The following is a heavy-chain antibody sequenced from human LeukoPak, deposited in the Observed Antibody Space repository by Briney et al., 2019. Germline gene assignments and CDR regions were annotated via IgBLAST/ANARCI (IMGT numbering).Heavy chain of an antibody. CDR3: ARGVRGVYRQNYYYYMDV. J-gene: IGHJ6*03. CDR2: IYYSGST. CDR1: GGSISSYY. D-gene: IGHD3-10*01. Sequence: SETLSLTCTVSGGSISSYYWSWIRQPPGKGLEWIGYIYYSGSTNYNPSLKSRVTISVDTSKNQFSLKLSSVTAADTAVYYCARGVRGVYRQNYYYYMDVWGKGTTVTVSS. V-gene: IGHV4-59*01.